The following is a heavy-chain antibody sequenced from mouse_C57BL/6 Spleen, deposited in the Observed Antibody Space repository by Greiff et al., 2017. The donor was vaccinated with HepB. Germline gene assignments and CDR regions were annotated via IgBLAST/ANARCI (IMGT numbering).Heavy chain of an antibody. V-gene: IGHV1-59*01. Sequence: QVQLQQPGAELVRPGTSVKLSCTASGYTFTSYWMHWVKQRPGQGLEWIGVIDPSDSYTNYNEKFKGKATLTVDTSSSTAYMQLSSLTSEDSAVYYCAGGGNYDDWGQGTTLTVSS. D-gene: IGHD2-1*01. CDR1: GYTFTSYW. J-gene: IGHJ2*01. CDR2: IDPSDSYT. CDR3: AGGGNYDD.